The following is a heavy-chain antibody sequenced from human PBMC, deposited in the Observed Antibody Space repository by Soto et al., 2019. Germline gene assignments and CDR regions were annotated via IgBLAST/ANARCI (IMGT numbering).Heavy chain of an antibody. D-gene: IGHD3-16*01. CDR1: GFTFSSYG. CDR3: ARRDTGGYYYGMDV. CDR2: ISYDGSNK. Sequence: QVQLVESGGGVVQPGRSLRLSCAASGFTFSSYGMHWVRQAPGKGLEWVAVISYDGSNKYYADSVKGRFTISRDNSKNPRYLQMNRLRAEDTAVDYCARRDTGGYYYGMDVWGQGTTVTVSS. V-gene: IGHV3-30*03. J-gene: IGHJ6*02.